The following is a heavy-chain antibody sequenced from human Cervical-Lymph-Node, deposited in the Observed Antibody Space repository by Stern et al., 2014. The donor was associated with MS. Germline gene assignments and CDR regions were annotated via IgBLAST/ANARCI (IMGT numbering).Heavy chain of an antibody. V-gene: IGHV1-2*06. D-gene: IGHD6-13*01. J-gene: IGHJ6*02. CDR1: GYSFTDFN. CDR3: ATHGGSSFQMDV. CDR2: ISPHTGGA. Sequence: QVQLVESGAEVKKPGASVKVSCKASGYSFTDFNTHWVRQAPGQGLEWMGRISPHTGGARYAEKFQGRVTMTRDTSITTAYMELDRLTSDDTAVYYCATHGGSSFQMDVWGQGTMVTVSS.